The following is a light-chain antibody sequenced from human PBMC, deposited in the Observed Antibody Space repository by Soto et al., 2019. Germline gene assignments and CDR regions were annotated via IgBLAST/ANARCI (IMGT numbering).Light chain of an antibody. CDR3: QQSYITPLT. V-gene: IGKV1-39*01. Sequence: DIQMTQFPSSLSASVGDRITITCRASQTIDSYLNWYQQKPGKAPNLLIYTASSLQSGVPSRFSGSGSGTDFTLTISSLQPEDFATYYCQQSYITPLTFGGGTKVEIK. CDR2: TAS. J-gene: IGKJ4*01. CDR1: QTIDSY.